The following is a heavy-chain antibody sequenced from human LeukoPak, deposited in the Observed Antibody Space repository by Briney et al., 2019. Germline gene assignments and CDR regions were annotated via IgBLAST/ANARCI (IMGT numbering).Heavy chain of an antibody. V-gene: IGHV4-34*01. Sequence: PSETLSLTCAVYGGSFSGYYWSWIRQPPGKGLEWIGEINHSGSTNYNPSLKSRVTISVDTSKNQFSLKLSSVTAADTAVYYCARVPHAGYCSSTSCYRSNMADYWGQGTLVTVSS. CDR1: GGSFSGYY. D-gene: IGHD2-2*02. CDR3: ARVPHAGYCSSTSCYRSNMADY. CDR2: INHSGST. J-gene: IGHJ4*02.